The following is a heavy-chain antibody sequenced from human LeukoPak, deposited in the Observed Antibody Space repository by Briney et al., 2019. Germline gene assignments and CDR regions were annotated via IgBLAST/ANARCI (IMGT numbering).Heavy chain of an antibody. CDR1: GGSISSSHYY. CDR2: IYYSGNT. CDR3: AGQRRVTGPNWFGP. Sequence: PSETLSLTCTVSGGSISSSHYYWGWVRQPPGKGLEWIGSIYYSGNTYYNPSLKIRVTMSVYTSMNQFSLKLNSVTAADTAVYYCAGQRRVTGPNWFGPWGQGTLVTVSS. V-gene: IGHV4-39*01. D-gene: IGHD2-8*01. J-gene: IGHJ5*02.